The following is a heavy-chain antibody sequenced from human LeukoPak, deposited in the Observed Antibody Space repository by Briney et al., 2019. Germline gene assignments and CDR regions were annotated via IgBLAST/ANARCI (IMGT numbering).Heavy chain of an antibody. CDR1: GFTFSSYE. CDR2: ISSSGSTI. Sequence: PGRSLRLSCAASGFTFSSYEMNWVRQAPGKGLEWVSYISSSGSTIYYADSVKGRFTISRDNSKNTLYLQMNSLRAEDTAVYYCARGAGGLVYYFDYWGQGTLVTVSS. CDR3: ARGAGGLVYYFDY. V-gene: IGHV3-48*03. J-gene: IGHJ4*02. D-gene: IGHD3/OR15-3a*01.